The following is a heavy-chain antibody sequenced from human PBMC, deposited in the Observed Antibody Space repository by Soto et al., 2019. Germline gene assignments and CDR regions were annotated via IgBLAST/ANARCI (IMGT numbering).Heavy chain of an antibody. CDR1: GGSIGRSSYY. Sequence: SETLSLTGTVSGGSIGRSSYYGGGIRQPPGKGLEWIGSIYYIGSTYYNPHLKIRVTISVDTSKNQFSLKLSSVTAADTAVYYCARLPASSSWYSEDCYCYYCVVHWGQGTPVTVXS. V-gene: IGHV4-39*01. CDR2: IYYIGST. CDR3: ARLPASSSWYSEDCYCYYCVVH. J-gene: IGHJ6*02. D-gene: IGHD6-13*01.